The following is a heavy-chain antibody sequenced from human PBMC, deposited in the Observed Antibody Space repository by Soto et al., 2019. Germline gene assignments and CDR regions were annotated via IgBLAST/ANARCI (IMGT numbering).Heavy chain of an antibody. V-gene: IGHV2-5*01. CDR1: GFSLITSGVG. D-gene: IGHD2-15*01. J-gene: IGHJ5*02. CDR3: ALRGYFTVDSSYSA. Sequence: QITLKESGPTLVKPAQTLTLTCTFSGFSLITSGVGVGWIRQPPGKALEWLALIYWNDDKFYSPSLRSRLTIIKVTSRSLVVLTMTNMDPVDTATHSCALRGYFTVDSSYSAWGQGTLVTVSS. CDR2: IYWNDDK.